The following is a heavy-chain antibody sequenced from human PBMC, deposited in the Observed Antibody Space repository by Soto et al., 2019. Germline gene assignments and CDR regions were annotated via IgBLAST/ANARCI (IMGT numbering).Heavy chain of an antibody. CDR3: ARAYGGNQELLDP. D-gene: IGHD4-17*01. Sequence: PGGSLILSCAASGFTVSSDYMSWVRPAPGKGLEWVSVIYAGGSTYYADSVKGRFTFSRDTSTNTLYLQMNSLRAEDTAVYYCARAYGGNQELLDPWGQGTLVSVSA. CDR2: IYAGGST. V-gene: IGHV3-53*01. J-gene: IGHJ5*02. CDR1: GFTVSSDY.